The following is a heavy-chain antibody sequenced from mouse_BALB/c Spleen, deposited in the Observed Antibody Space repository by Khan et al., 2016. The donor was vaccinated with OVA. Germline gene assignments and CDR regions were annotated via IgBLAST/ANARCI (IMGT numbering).Heavy chain of an antibody. CDR1: GYSITSNYA. V-gene: IGHV3-2*02. J-gene: IGHJ4*01. Sequence: EVQLQESGPGLVKPSQSLSLTCTVTGYSITSNYAWNWIRQFPGNKLEWMGYISYSGRTSYNPSLKSRISINRDTSTNQFFLLLNPVTTEDTATYYCARRNYCGYAMDYWGQGTSVTVAS. CDR3: ARRNYCGYAMDY. D-gene: IGHD1-1*01. CDR2: ISYSGRT.